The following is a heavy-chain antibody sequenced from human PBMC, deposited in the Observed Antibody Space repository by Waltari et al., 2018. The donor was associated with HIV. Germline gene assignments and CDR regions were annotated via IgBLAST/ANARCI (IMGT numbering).Heavy chain of an antibody. D-gene: IGHD4-17*01. V-gene: IGHV4-34*01. CDR3: ASHDYGDYYYFDY. Sequence: QVQLQQWGAGLLKPSETLSLTCAAYGGSFSGYYWSWIRQPPGKGLEWIGEINHSGSTNYNPSLKSRVTISVDTSKNQFSLKLSSVTAADTAVYYCASHDYGDYYYFDYWGQGTLVTVSS. CDR1: GGSFSGYY. J-gene: IGHJ4*02. CDR2: INHSGST.